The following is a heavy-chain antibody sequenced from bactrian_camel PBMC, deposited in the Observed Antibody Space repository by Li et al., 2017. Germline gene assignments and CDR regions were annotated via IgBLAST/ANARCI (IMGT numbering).Heavy chain of an antibody. J-gene: IGHJ4*01. Sequence: HVQLVESGGGSVQAGGSLRLTCVATGNTALNSCMAWFRRAAGNEREGVAAVDNDDTTRYADSVKGRFTISADSAKNTVYLQMNSLKSEDTGLYYCVNPRCNGDSCWFGYWGQGTQVTVS. CDR3: VNPRCNGDSCWFGY. D-gene: IGHD6*01. CDR2: VDNDDTT. V-gene: IGHV3S53*01. CDR1: GNTALNSC.